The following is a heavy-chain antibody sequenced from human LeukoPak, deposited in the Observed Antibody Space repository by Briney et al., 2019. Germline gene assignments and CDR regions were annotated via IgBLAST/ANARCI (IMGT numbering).Heavy chain of an antibody. D-gene: IGHD6-6*01. CDR2: ITTSGTTL. Sequence: GGSLRLSCAASGFTFSSYEMNWVRQAPGKGLEWISYITTSGTTLDYADSVKGRFTISRDNAKNSLYLQMNSLRAEDMALYYCAKEVTGQLVAGYFDYWGQGTLVTVSS. V-gene: IGHV3-48*03. CDR1: GFTFSSYE. J-gene: IGHJ4*02. CDR3: AKEVTGQLVAGYFDY.